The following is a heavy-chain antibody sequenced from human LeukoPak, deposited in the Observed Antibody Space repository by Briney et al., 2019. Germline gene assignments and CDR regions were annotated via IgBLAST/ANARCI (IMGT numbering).Heavy chain of an antibody. Sequence: PSETLSLTCTVSGGSISSSSYYWGWIRQPPGKGLEWIGSIYYSGSTYYNPSLKSRVTISVDTSKNQFSLKLSSVTAADTAVYYCARQRRILFDWLSYFDYWGQGTLVTVSS. CDR2: IYYSGST. CDR3: ARQRRILFDWLSYFDY. J-gene: IGHJ4*02. CDR1: GGSISSSSYY. V-gene: IGHV4-39*01. D-gene: IGHD3-9*01.